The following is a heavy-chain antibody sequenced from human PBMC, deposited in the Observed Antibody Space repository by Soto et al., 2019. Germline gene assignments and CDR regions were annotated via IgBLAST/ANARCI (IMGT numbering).Heavy chain of an antibody. Sequence: EVQLLESGGGLVQPGGSLRLSCAASGFTFSSYAMWWVRQAPGKGLEWVSAISGSGDSTYYADSVKGRFTISRDNSKNTLYLQMNSLRAEDTAVYYCARRGSGNYYDYWGQGTLVTVSS. J-gene: IGHJ4*02. D-gene: IGHD1-26*01. V-gene: IGHV3-23*01. CDR3: ARRGSGNYYDY. CDR2: ISGSGDST. CDR1: GFTFSSYA.